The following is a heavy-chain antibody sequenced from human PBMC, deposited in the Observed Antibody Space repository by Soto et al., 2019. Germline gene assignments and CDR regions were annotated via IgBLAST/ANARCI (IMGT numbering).Heavy chain of an antibody. CDR3: ARDPNVVVIAIPYQFDY. V-gene: IGHV3-11*01. D-gene: IGHD2-21*01. CDR2: ISSSGSTI. Sequence: GGSLRLSCAASGFTFSDYYMSWIRQAPGKGLEWVSYISSSGSTIYYADSVKGRFTISRDNAKNSLYLQMNSLRAEDTAVYYCARDPNVVVIAIPYQFDYWGQGTLVTVSS. CDR1: GFTFSDYY. J-gene: IGHJ4*02.